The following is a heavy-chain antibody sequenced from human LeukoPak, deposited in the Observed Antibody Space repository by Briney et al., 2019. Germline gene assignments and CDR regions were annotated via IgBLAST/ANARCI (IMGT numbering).Heavy chain of an antibody. V-gene: IGHV4-31*03. CDR2: IYYTGVT. CDR1: GGSISSGTHY. CDR3: AASSGVTLGRF. D-gene: IGHD3-16*01. Sequence: PSETLSLTCTVSGGSISSGTHYYNWIRHHPGKGLEWIGYIYYTGVTSYNPSLKSRVTMSVDTSMNQVSLKLSSLTAADTAVYYCAASSGVTLGRFWGQGTLVTVSS. J-gene: IGHJ4*02.